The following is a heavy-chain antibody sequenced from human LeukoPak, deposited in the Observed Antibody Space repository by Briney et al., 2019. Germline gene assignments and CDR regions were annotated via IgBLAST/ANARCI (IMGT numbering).Heavy chain of an antibody. CDR1: GFTFSSYS. CDR3: ARDTSMVRGVIIPNDY. V-gene: IGHV3-21*01. Sequence: GGSLRLSCAASGFTFSSYSMNWVRQAPGKGLEWVSSISSSSSYIYYADSVKGRFTISRDKAKNSLYLQMNSLRAEDTAVYYCARDTSMVRGVIIPNDYWGQGTLVTVSS. J-gene: IGHJ4*02. D-gene: IGHD3-10*01. CDR2: ISSSSSYI.